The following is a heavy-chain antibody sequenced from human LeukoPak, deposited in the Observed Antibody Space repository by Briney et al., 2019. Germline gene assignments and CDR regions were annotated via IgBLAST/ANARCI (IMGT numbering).Heavy chain of an antibody. CDR1: GFTFSSYG. CDR3: AKEGDYYGSGSYRDGFDI. J-gene: IGHJ3*02. Sequence: PGRSLRLSCAASGFTFSSYGMHWVRQAPGKGLEWVAVMSSDGSNKYYADSVKGRFTISRDSFKNTLYLQMNSLRPEDTAVYYCAKEGDYYGSGSYRDGFDIWGQGTRATVSS. D-gene: IGHD3-10*01. V-gene: IGHV3-30*18. CDR2: MSSDGSNK.